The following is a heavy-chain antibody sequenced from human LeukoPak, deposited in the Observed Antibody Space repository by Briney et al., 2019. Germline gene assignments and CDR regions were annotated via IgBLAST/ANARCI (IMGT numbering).Heavy chain of an antibody. Sequence: GGSLRLSCAASGVSVSNDYISWVRQAPGKGLEWVSVIYSGGNTYYADSVKGRFTISRDNSKNTVYLQMNTVRAEDTAVYYCGRGWGMFDYWGQGTLVTVSS. CDR2: IYSGGNT. CDR1: GVSVSNDY. J-gene: IGHJ4*02. CDR3: GRGWGMFDY. V-gene: IGHV3-53*01. D-gene: IGHD7-27*01.